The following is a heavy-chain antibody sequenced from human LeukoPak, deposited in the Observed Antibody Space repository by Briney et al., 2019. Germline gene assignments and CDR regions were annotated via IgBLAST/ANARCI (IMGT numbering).Heavy chain of an antibody. CDR1: GFTFSSYS. Sequence: GGSLRLSCAASGFTFSSYSMNWVRQAPGKGLEWVSSISSSSSYIYYADSVKGRFTISRDNAKNSLYLQMNSLRAEDTAVYYCARDRDSSSWTPYYYYGMDVWGQGTTVTVSS. CDR2: ISSSSSYI. V-gene: IGHV3-21*01. J-gene: IGHJ6*02. D-gene: IGHD6-13*01. CDR3: ARDRDSSSWTPYYYYGMDV.